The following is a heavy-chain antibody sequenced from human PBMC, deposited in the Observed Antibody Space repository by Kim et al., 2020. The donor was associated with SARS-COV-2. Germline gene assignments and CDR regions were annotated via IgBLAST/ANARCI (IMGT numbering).Heavy chain of an antibody. V-gene: IGHV1-2*02. CDR2: INPNSGGT. Sequence: ASVKVSCKASGYTFTGYYMHWVRQAPGQGLEWMGWINPNSGGTNYAQKFQGRVTMTRDTSISTAYMELSRLRSDDTAVYYCAREPVVQLERGEAVDYWGQGTLVTVSS. J-gene: IGHJ4*02. D-gene: IGHD1-1*01. CDR3: AREPVVQLERGEAVDY. CDR1: GYTFTGYY.